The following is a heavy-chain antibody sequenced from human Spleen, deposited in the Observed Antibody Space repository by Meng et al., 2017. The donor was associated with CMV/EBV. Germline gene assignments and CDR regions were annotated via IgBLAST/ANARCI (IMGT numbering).Heavy chain of an antibody. CDR3: TRDRDGYNLGYFDF. Sequence: LRLSCAISGDSVSSNTAAWNWIRQSPSGGLEWLGRTYYRSKWYNDYAVSVKSRITIKPDTSKNQVSLQMNSVTPEDTAVYYCTRDRDGYNLGYFDFWGQGTLVTVSS. J-gene: IGHJ4*02. V-gene: IGHV6-1*01. CDR1: GDSVSSNTAA. CDR2: TYYRSKWYN. D-gene: IGHD5-24*01.